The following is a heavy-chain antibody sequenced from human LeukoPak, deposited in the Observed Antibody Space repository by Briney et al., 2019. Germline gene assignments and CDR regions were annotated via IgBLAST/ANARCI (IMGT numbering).Heavy chain of an antibody. V-gene: IGHV4-39*01. J-gene: IGHJ5*02. CDR3: ARQDYDILTGYPHWFDP. CDR1: GGSISSSSYY. CDR2: IYYSGST. Sequence: SETLSLTCTVSGGSISSSSYYWGWIRQPPGKGLEWIGSIYYSGSTYYNPSLKGRVTISVDTSKNQFSLKLSFVTAADTVVYYCARQDYDILTGYPHWFDPWGQGTLVTVSS. D-gene: IGHD3-9*01.